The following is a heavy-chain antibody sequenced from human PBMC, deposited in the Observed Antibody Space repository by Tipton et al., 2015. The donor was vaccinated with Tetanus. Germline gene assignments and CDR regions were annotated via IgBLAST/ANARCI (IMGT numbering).Heavy chain of an antibody. J-gene: IGHJ4*02. Sequence: TLSLTCAVYGGSISNFYWSWIRQPPGKGLEWIGYISYSGSTNSNPSLKSRVTISVDASKNQFSLELTSVTAADTAVYYCARRAGAGATIWGTDYWGQGTLVTVSS. CDR2: ISYSGST. D-gene: IGHD3-9*01. V-gene: IGHV4-59*08. CDR3: ARRAGAGATIWGTDY. CDR1: GGSISNFY.